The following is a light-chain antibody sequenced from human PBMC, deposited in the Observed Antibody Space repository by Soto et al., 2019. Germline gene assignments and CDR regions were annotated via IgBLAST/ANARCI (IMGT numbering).Light chain of an antibody. CDR2: KAS. J-gene: IGKJ1*01. Sequence: DIQMTQSPSTLSGSVGDRVTTTFRASQSISSWLAWYQQKPGKAPKLLIYKASSLESGVPSRFSGSGSGTEFTLTISSLQPDDFATYYCQQYNSYWTFGQGTKVDIK. CDR3: QQYNSYWT. CDR1: QSISSW. V-gene: IGKV1-5*03.